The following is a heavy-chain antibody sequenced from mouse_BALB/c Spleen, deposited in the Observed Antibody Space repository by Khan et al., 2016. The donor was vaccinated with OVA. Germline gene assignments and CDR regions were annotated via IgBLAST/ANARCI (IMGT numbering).Heavy chain of an antibody. CDR3: TRGGYGSFDY. J-gene: IGHJ3*01. CDR2: INPSSGYN. D-gene: IGHD1-1*01. V-gene: IGHV1-4*01. Sequence: QVQLKESGAELARPGASVKMSCKAAGYIFTSYMMHWVKQRPGQGLEWIGDINPSSGYNNYNQKFKDKATLTADKSSSTAYMQLSSLTSEDSAVYYCTRGGYGSFDYWGQGTLVTVSA. CDR1: GYIFTSYM.